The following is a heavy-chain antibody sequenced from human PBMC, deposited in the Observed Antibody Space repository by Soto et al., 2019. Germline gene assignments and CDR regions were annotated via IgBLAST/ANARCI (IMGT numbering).Heavy chain of an antibody. D-gene: IGHD2-15*01. J-gene: IGHJ5*02. CDR2: INTDGSNT. CDR3: AREFCSGGNCYTYYFDP. CDR1: DFAFSNYG. V-gene: IGHV3-74*01. Sequence: PGGSLRLSCVASDFAFSNYGMHWVRHAPGKGLVWVSHINTDGSNTNYADSVKGRFTISRDNAKSTLFLQMNSLRDEDTAVYYCAREFCSGGNCYTYYFDPWGQGIPVTVSS.